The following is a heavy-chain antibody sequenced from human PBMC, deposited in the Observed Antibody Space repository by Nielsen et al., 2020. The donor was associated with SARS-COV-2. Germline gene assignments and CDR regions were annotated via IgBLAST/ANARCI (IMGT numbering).Heavy chain of an antibody. CDR3: TKATTSSWFDALDI. CDR2: ISWDGGTT. J-gene: IGHJ3*02. CDR1: GFIFDDYT. D-gene: IGHD6-13*01. Sequence: GGSLRLSCAASGFIFDDYTMHWVRQAPGKGLEWVSLISWDGGTTYHADSVKGRFTISRDNTKNSLYLQMNSLRTEDTALYYCTKATTSSWFDALDIWGQGTMVTVSS. V-gene: IGHV3-43*01.